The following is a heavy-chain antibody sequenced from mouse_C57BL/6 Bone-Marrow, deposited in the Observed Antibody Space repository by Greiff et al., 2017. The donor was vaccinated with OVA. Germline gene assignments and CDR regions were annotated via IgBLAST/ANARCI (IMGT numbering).Heavy chain of an antibody. V-gene: IGHV1-81*01. CDR3: ARGQLRPFDY. CDR1: GYTFTSYG. D-gene: IGHD3-2*02. J-gene: IGHJ2*01. CDR2: IYPRSGNT. Sequence: QVQLKESGAELARPGASVKLSCKASGYTFTSYGISWVKQRTGQGLEWIGEIYPRSGNTYYNEKFKGKATLTADKSSSTAYMELRSLTSEDSAVYFCARGQLRPFDYWGQGTTLTVSS.